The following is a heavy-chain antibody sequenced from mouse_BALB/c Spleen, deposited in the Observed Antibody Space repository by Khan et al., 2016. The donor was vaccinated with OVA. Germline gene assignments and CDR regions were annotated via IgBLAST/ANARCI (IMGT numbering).Heavy chain of an antibody. CDR2: IWSDGST. V-gene: IGHV2-6*02. J-gene: IGHJ4*01. Sequence: QVQLNESGPGLVAPSQSLSITCTVSGFSLTNYGVHWVRQPPGKGLEWLVVIWSDGSTNYNSVLKSRLSISKDNSKSQVFLKMNSLQTDDTAMYYCARWFDGYSSLYAMDYWGQGTSVTVSS. CDR3: ARWFDGYSSLYAMDY. CDR1: GFSLTNYG. D-gene: IGHD2-3*01.